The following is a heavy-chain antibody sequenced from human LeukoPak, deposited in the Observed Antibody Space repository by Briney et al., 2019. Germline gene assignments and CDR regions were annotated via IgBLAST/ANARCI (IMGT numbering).Heavy chain of an antibody. CDR2: ISGSGGST. J-gene: IGHJ6*02. V-gene: IGHV3-23*01. D-gene: IGHD6-25*01. Sequence: GGSLRLSCAASGFTFSSYAMSWVRQAPGKGLEWVSAISGSGGSTHYADSVKGRITISRDNSKNTLYLQMNSLRAEDTAVYYCAKGGGHYYYYGMDVWGQGTTVTVSS. CDR1: GFTFSSYA. CDR3: AKGGGHYYYYGMDV.